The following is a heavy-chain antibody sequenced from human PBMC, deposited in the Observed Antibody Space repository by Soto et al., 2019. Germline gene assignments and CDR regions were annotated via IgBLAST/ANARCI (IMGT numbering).Heavy chain of an antibody. V-gene: IGHV4-31*02. CDR2: IYFNENT. CDR1: Y. J-gene: IGHJ6*02. CDR3: ATGITGTYYGMDV. D-gene: IGHD1-20*01. Sequence: YWSWVRQRPGKGLEWIGYIYFNENTYYNPSLKTRVTISVGTSKSQFSLKLNSVTAADSAVYYCATGITGTYYGMDVWGQGTTVTVSS.